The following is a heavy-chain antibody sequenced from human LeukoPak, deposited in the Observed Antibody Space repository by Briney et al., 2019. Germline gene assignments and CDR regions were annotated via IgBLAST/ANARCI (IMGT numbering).Heavy chain of an antibody. Sequence: SVKVSCKASGGTFSSYAISWVRQAPGQGLEWMGGIIPIFGTANYAQKFQGRVTITTDESTSTAYMELSSLRSEDTAVYYCAIPPKGTGPQPPYYYYMDVWGKGTTVTVSS. CDR3: AIPPKGTGPQPPYYYYMDV. V-gene: IGHV1-69*05. J-gene: IGHJ6*03. D-gene: IGHD1-1*01. CDR1: GGTFSSYA. CDR2: IIPIFGTA.